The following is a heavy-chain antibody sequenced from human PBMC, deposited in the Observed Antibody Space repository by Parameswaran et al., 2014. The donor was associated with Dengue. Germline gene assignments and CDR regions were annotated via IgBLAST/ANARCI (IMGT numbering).Heavy chain of an antibody. CDR3: ARHGLGELSPYNWFDP. J-gene: IGHJ5*02. CDR2: THPGDSDT. Sequence: VRQMPGKGLEWMGITHPGDSDTRYSPSFQGQVTISADKSISTAYLQWTSLKASDTAMYYCARHGLGELSPYNWFDPGPGTWSPSPQ. V-gene: IGHV5-51*01. D-gene: IGHD3-16*02.